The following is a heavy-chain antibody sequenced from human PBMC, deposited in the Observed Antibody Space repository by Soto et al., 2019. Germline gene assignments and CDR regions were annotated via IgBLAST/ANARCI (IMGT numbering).Heavy chain of an antibody. D-gene: IGHD3-22*01. J-gene: IGHJ5*02. Sequence: SETLSLTCAVYGGSFSGYYWSWIRQPRGKGLEWIGEINHSGSTNYNPSLKSRVTISVDTSKNQFSLKLSSVTAADTAVYYCARAEHYYDSSMGFDPWGQGTLVTVSS. CDR2: INHSGST. V-gene: IGHV4-34*01. CDR1: GGSFSGYY. CDR3: ARAEHYYDSSMGFDP.